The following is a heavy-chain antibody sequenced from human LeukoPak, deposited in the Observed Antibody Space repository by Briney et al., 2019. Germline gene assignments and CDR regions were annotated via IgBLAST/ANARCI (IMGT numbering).Heavy chain of an antibody. V-gene: IGHV4-4*07. CDR1: GCFIHTYN. CDR2: NNIAGQG. CDR3: TRVREHSYGFDLCH. J-gene: IGHJ4*02. Sequence: SETLTLTCTVSGCFIHTYNWIWIRQPAGKGLEWIGRNNIAGQGYYNPSLKSRVTISVDRPNNQFSLELTSITAADTTVYFCTRVREHSYGFDLCHRGPGILVTVSS. D-gene: IGHD5-18*01.